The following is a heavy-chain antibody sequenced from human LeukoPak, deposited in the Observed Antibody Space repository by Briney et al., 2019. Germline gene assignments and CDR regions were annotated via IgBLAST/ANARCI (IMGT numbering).Heavy chain of an antibody. CDR3: ARDLPGYCSSTSCYDNWFDP. Sequence: GASVTVSCTASGYTFTSYYMHWVRQAPGQGLEWMGIINPSGGSTSYAQKFQGRVTMTRDTSTSTVYMELSSLRSEDTAVYYCARDLPGYCSSTSCYDNWFDPWGQGTLVTVSS. CDR1: GYTFTSYY. V-gene: IGHV1-46*01. CDR2: INPSGGST. D-gene: IGHD2-2*01. J-gene: IGHJ5*02.